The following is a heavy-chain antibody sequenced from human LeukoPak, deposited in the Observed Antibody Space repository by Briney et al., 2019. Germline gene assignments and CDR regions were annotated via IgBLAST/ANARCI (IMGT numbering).Heavy chain of an antibody. CDR2: ISAYNGNT. V-gene: IGHV1-18*04. CDR3: ARDRPIIKIFSSWFDS. J-gene: IGHJ5*01. D-gene: IGHD2-15*01. CDR1: GYTFTGYY. Sequence: ASVKVSCKASGYTFTGYYMHWVRQAPGQGLEWMGWISAYNGNTNYAQRFQGRVTMTTDKSTSTAYMELRSLRSDDTAVYYCARDRPIIKIFSSWFDSWGQGTLVTVSS.